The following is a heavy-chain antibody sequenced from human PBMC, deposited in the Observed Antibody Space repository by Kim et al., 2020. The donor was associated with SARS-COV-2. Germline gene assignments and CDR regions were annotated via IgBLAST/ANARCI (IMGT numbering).Heavy chain of an antibody. D-gene: IGHD1-7*01. CDR1: GGTFSSYA. V-gene: IGHV1-69*13. CDR2: IIPIFGTA. CDR3: ASAYNWNYEGLYYYYGMDV. Sequence: SVKVSCKASGGTFSSYAISWVRQAPGQGLEWMGGIIPIFGTANYAQKFQGRVTITADESTSTAYMELSSLRSEDTAVYYCASAYNWNYEGLYYYYGMDVWGQGTTVTVSS. J-gene: IGHJ6*02.